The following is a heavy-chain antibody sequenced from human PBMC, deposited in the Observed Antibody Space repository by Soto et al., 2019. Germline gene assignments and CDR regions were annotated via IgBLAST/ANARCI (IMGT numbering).Heavy chain of an antibody. J-gene: IGHJ3*02. CDR3: AKDLVVVVVAAGDAFDI. CDR1: GFTFSGYA. V-gene: IGHV3-23*01. Sequence: GGSLRLSCAASGFTFSGYAMSWVRQAPGKGLEWVSAISGSGGSTYYADSVKGRFTISRDNSKNTLYLQMNSLRAEDTAVYYCAKDLVVVVVAAGDAFDIWGQGTMVTISS. D-gene: IGHD2-15*01. CDR2: ISGSGGST.